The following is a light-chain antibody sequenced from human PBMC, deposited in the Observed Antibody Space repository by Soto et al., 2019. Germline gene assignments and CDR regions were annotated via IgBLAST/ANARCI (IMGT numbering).Light chain of an antibody. CDR1: TSDVGRYKY. CDR2: DVS. CDR3: CSYAGSYTLV. Sequence: QSVLTQPRSVSGSPGQSVTISCTGTTSDVGRYKYVSWYQRHPGRAPKLMIYDVSKRPSGVPDRFSGSKSDNTASLTISGLQAEDEADYYCCSYAGSYTLVFGGGTKVTVL. V-gene: IGLV2-11*01. J-gene: IGLJ3*02.